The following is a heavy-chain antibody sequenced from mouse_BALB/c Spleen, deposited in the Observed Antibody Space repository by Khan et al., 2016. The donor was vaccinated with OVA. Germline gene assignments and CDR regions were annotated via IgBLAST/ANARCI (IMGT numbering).Heavy chain of an antibody. D-gene: IGHD2-1*01. V-gene: IGHV1S135*01. CDR3: TRLGTNYSFDY. J-gene: IGHJ2*01. CDR1: GYSFTDYN. Sequence: VQLQQSGPELDKPGASVKISCKASGYSFTDYNMNWVKQSNGKSLEWIGNIDPYYGDAHYNQKFKGKATLTVDRSSSTAFMQLKSLTSEDSAVYYCTRLGTNYSFDYWGQGTTLTVSS. CDR2: IDPYYGDA.